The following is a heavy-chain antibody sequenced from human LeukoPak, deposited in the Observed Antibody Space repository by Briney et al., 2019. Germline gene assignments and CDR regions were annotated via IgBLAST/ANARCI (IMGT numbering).Heavy chain of an antibody. CDR2: TNPNSGNT. V-gene: IGHV1-8*03. CDR1: GYTFTSSD. CDR3: ARPQEEFCSSTSCYDFQH. D-gene: IGHD2-2*01. J-gene: IGHJ1*01. Sequence: ASVKVSCKASGYTFTSSDINWVRQASGQGLEWMGWTNPNSGNTGYAQKFQGRVTITRNTSISTAYMELSSLRSEDTAVYYCARPQEEFCSSTSCYDFQHWGQGTLVTVSS.